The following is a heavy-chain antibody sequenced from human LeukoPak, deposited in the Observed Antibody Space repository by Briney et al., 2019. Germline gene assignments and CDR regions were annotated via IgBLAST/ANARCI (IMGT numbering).Heavy chain of an antibody. CDR3: ARHVTTYYDILTGYYSNWFDP. D-gene: IGHD3-9*01. CDR2: IYYNGDT. CDR1: GGSISSSRYY. Sequence: PSETLSLTCTVSGGSISSSRYYWGWIRQPPGKGLEWIGTIYYNGDTYYDPSLKSRVTISVDTSKNQFSLKLSSVTAADTAVYYCARHVTTYYDILTGYYSNWFDPWGQGTLVTVSS. V-gene: IGHV4-39*01. J-gene: IGHJ5*02.